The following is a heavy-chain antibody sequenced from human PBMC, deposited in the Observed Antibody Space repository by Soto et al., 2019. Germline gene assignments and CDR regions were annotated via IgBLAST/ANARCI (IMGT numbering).Heavy chain of an antibody. J-gene: IGHJ4*02. V-gene: IGHV4-39*01. Sequence: SETLSLTCTVSGGSISSSSYYWGWIRQPPGKGLEWIGSLFYSGSTYYNPSLKGRLTISVDTSKNQFSLKLSSVTAADTAVYYCARARRDGYNYLDYWGQGTLVTVSS. CDR2: LFYSGST. CDR1: GGSISSSSYY. D-gene: IGHD5-12*01. CDR3: ARARRDGYNYLDY.